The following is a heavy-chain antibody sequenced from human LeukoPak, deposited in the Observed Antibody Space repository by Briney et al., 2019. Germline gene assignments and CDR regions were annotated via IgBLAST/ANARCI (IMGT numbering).Heavy chain of an antibody. CDR2: ISSSSSYN. CDR1: GFTFSSYS. J-gene: IGHJ4*02. D-gene: IGHD3-9*01. CDR3: ASILRYFDYFDY. Sequence: GGSLRLSCAASGFTFSSYSMNWVRQAPGKGLVWVSSISSSSSYNDYADSVKGRFTISRDNAKNSLYLQMNSLRAEDTAVYYCASILRYFDYFDYWGQGTLVTVSS. V-gene: IGHV3-21*01.